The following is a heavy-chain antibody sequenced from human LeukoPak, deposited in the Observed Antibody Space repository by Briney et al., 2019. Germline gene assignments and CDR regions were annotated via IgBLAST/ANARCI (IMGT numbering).Heavy chain of an antibody. CDR2: ISGSGGST. Sequence: GGSLRLSCAASGFTFSSSAMSWVRQAPGKGLEWVSAISGSGGSTYYADSVKGRFTISRDNSKNTLYLQMNSLRAEDTAVYYCAKDTMVRGVPDYWGQGTLVTVSS. D-gene: IGHD3-10*01. J-gene: IGHJ4*02. V-gene: IGHV3-23*01. CDR1: GFTFSSSA. CDR3: AKDTMVRGVPDY.